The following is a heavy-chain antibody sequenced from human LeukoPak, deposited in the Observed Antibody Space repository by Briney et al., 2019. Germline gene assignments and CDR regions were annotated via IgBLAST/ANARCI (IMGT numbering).Heavy chain of an antibody. J-gene: IGHJ4*02. D-gene: IGHD4-11*01. CDR2: INPNSSVT. Sequence: ASVKVSCKASGYTFTGHYVHWLRQAPGQGLEWMGWINPNSSVTNYAQKFQGRVTLTRDTSISTAYMELSRLRSDDTAIYYCARDYRNYGPDYWGQGTLVTVSS. CDR3: ARDYRNYGPDY. V-gene: IGHV1-2*02. CDR1: GYTFTGHY.